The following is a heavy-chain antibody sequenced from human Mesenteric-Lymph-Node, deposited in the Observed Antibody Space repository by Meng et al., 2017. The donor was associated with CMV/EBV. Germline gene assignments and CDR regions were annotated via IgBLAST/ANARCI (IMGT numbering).Heavy chain of an antibody. V-gene: IGHV1-18*03. J-gene: IGHJ5*02. CDR1: GYTFTSYG. Sequence: ASVKVSCKASGYTFTSYGISWVRQAPGQGLEWMGWISAYNGNTNYAQKLQGRVTMTTDTSTSTAYMELRSLRSDDMAVYYCARASGGYDFWSGYQLRGNWFDPWGQGTLVTVSS. D-gene: IGHD3-3*01. CDR2: ISAYNGNT. CDR3: ARASGGYDFWSGYQLRGNWFDP.